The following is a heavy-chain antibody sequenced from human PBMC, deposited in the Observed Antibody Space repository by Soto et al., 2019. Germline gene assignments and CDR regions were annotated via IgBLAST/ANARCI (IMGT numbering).Heavy chain of an antibody. Sequence: QVQLVQSGAEVKKPGASVKVSCKASGYTFTSYGISWVRQAPGQGLEWMGWISAYNGNTNYAQKLQGRVTMTTDTSTSTAYRELRSLRSDDTAVYYCARVPGTSIAARLPSQNWFDYWGQGTLVTVSS. CDR2: ISAYNGNT. CDR1: GYTFTSYG. D-gene: IGHD6-6*01. J-gene: IGHJ5*01. CDR3: ARVPGTSIAARLPSQNWFDY. V-gene: IGHV1-18*01.